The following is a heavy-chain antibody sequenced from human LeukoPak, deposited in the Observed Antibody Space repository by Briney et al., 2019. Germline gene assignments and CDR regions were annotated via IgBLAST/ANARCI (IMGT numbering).Heavy chain of an antibody. D-gene: IGHD4-23*01. J-gene: IGHJ3*02. CDR3: ATLTGGDDAFDI. CDR1: GGSMRISHYY. CDR2: VYYSGRT. Sequence: SETLSLTCSVSGGSMRISHYYWGRIRQPPGKRLEGIGSVYYSGRTDYNPSLKSRVTISVLTSKNRFSLKLSSVTAADTAVYYCATLTGGDDAFDIWGQGTMVTVSS. V-gene: IGHV4-39*07.